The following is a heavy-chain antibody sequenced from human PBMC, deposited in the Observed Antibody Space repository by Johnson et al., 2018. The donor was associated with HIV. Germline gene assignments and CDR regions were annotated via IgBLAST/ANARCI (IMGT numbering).Heavy chain of an antibody. CDR3: ARDRSTKMSGHDFEGYAFDI. CDR2: ISGSGDII. V-gene: IGHV3-48*03. J-gene: IGHJ3*02. Sequence: VQLVESGGGLVQPGGSLRLSCAASGFSFSSYEMNWVRQAPGKGLEWVSYISGSGDIIYYADSVTGRFTISRDNSKNTLYLQMNSLRAEDTAVYYCARDRSTKMSGHDFEGYAFDIWGQGTMVTVSS. D-gene: IGHD5-12*01. CDR1: GFSFSSYE.